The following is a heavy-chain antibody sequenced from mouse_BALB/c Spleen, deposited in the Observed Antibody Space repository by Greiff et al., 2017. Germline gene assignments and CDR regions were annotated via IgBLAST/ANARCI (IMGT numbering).Heavy chain of an antibody. V-gene: IGHV1-7*01. CDR3: APHYYGSSYGFDY. CDR2: INPSTGYT. CDR1: GYTFTSYW. D-gene: IGHD1-1*01. Sequence: VQVVESGAELAKPGASVKMSCKASGYTFTSYWMHWVKQRPGQGLEWIGYINPSTGYTEYNQKFKDKATLTADKSSSTAYMQLSSLTSEDSAVYYCAPHYYGSSYGFDYWGQGTTLTVSS. J-gene: IGHJ2*01.